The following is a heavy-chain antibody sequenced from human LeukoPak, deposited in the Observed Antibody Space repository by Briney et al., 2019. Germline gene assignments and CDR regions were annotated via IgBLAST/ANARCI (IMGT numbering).Heavy chain of an antibody. CDR3: VRDLTGGSGD. J-gene: IGHJ4*02. D-gene: IGHD6-19*01. V-gene: IGHV1-2*02. Sequence: ASVKVSCKASGYTFTDYYMHWERQAPGQTFEWLAWINPKSGDTHYTQKFQGRVTVTTDTSITSVYMELSGLQSDDTAVYYCVRDLTGGSGDWGQGTLVTVSS. CDR2: INPKSGDT. CDR1: GYTFTDYY.